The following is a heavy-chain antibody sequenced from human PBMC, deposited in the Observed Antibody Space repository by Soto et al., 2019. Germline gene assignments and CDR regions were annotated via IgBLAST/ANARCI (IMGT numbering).Heavy chain of an antibody. CDR1: GYTLTELS. Sequence: ASVKVSCKVSGYTLTELSMHWVRQAPGKGLEWMGGFDPEDGETIYAQKFQGRVTMTEDTSTDTAYMELSSLRSEDTAVYYCATGPVRYYYMDVWGKGTTVTVSS. J-gene: IGHJ6*03. CDR3: ATGPVRYYYMDV. CDR2: FDPEDGET. V-gene: IGHV1-24*01.